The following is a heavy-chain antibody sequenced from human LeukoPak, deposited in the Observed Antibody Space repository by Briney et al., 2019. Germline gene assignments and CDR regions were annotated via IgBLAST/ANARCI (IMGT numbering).Heavy chain of an antibody. CDR2: INWDGSGS. CDR3: ARRDIVVVPAAIFGAFDI. CDR1: GFTFDDYD. J-gene: IGHJ3*02. V-gene: IGHV3-43D*03. D-gene: IGHD2-2*02. Sequence: GGSLRLSCAASGFTFDDYDMSWVRQAPGKGLEWVSLINWDGSGSYYADSVKGRFTISRDNSKNSLYLQMNSLRAEDTALYYCARRDIVVVPAAIFGAFDIWGQGTMVTVSS.